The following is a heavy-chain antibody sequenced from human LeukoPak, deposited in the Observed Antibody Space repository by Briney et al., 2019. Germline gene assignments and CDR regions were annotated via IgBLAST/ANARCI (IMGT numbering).Heavy chain of an antibody. Sequence: PSETLSLTCTVSGYSISSGYYWGWIRPPPGKGLEWIGSIHHSGSTYYNPSLKSRVTISEDTSKNQFSLKLNSVTAADTAAYYCAREANWNYGYWGQGTLVTVSS. D-gene: IGHD1-7*01. CDR2: IHHSGST. CDR1: GYSISSGYY. V-gene: IGHV4-38-2*02. J-gene: IGHJ4*02. CDR3: AREANWNYGY.